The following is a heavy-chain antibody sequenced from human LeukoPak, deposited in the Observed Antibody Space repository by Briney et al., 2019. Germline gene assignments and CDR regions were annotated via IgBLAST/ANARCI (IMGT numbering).Heavy chain of an antibody. CDR3: TRINYG. CDR2: INGDGSTT. CDR1: GFSFSTYW. D-gene: IGHD3-16*01. V-gene: IGHV3-74*01. Sequence: PGGSLRLSCVASGFSFSTYWMHWVRQAPGKGLEWVSRINGDGSTTSYADSVKGRFTISRDNAKNTLYLQMNSLRVEDTAVYYCTRINYGWGQGTLVTVSS. J-gene: IGHJ4*02.